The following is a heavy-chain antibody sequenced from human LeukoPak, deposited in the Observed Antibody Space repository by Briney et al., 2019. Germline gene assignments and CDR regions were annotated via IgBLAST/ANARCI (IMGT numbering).Heavy chain of an antibody. CDR2: ITGSGGST. V-gene: IGHV3-23*01. Sequence: PGGSLRLSCAASGFTFSSYAMSWVRQGPGKGLEWVSAITGSGGSTYYADSVKGRLTISRDNSKNTLYLQMNSLRAEDTAVYYCAKGAVVVIAAPHFDYWGQGTLVTVSS. J-gene: IGHJ4*02. CDR1: GFTFSSYA. D-gene: IGHD2-21*01. CDR3: AKGAVVVIAAPHFDY.